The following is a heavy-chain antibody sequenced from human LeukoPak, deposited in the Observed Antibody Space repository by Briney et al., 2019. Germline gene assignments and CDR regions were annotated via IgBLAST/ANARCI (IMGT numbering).Heavy chain of an antibody. CDR3: ARDRVVPAAIPGGDY. CDR1: GYSFPSYD. Sequence: ASVKVSCKASGYSFPSYDITWVRQAPGQGLEWMGWISTYNGNTNYAQKLQGRVTMTTDTSTSTAYMELRSLRSDDTAVYYCARDRVVPAAIPGGDYWGQGTLVTVSS. J-gene: IGHJ4*02. D-gene: IGHD2-2*02. CDR2: ISTYNGNT. V-gene: IGHV1-18*01.